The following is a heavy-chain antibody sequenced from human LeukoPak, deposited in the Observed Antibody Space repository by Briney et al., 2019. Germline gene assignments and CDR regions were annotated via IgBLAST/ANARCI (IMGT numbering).Heavy chain of an antibody. D-gene: IGHD3-22*01. J-gene: IGHJ4*02. CDR1: GLIFSNAW. CDR3: TTDPARGAPYYYDSSGYPENY. V-gene: IGHV3-15*01. Sequence: GGSLRLSCAASGLIFSNAWMSWVRQAPGKGLEWVGRIKSKTDSATTDYAAPVKGRFSISRDDSKNTLYLQMNSLKTEDTAVYYRTTDPARGAPYYYDSSGYPENYWGQGTLVTVSS. CDR2: IKSKTDSATT.